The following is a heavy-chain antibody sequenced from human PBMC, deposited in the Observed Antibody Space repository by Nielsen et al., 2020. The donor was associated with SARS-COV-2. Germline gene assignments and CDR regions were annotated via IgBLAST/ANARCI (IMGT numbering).Heavy chain of an antibody. D-gene: IGHD5-12*01. CDR3: ARESSGYDHYNYGMDV. Sequence: SETLSLTYTVSGGPISSGGYYWSWIRHHPGKGLEWIGYIYFSGRTCYNPSLKSRVTISVDTSKNQFSLSLRSVTAADTAVYYCARESSGYDHYNYGMDVWGQGTTVTVSS. CDR1: GGPISSGGYY. V-gene: IGHV4-31*03. J-gene: IGHJ6*02. CDR2: IYFSGRT.